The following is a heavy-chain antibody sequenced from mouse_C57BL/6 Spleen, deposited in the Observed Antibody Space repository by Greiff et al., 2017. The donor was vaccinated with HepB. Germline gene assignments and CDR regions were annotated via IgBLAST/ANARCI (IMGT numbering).Heavy chain of an antibody. D-gene: IGHD1-1*01. Sequence: QVQLQQSGAELARPGASVKLSCKASGYTFTSYGISWVKQRTGQGLEWIGEIYPRSGNTYYNEKFKGKATLTADKSSSTAYMELRSLTSEDSAVYFCAREGVGYDYGSSYFDYWGKGTTLTVSS. CDR1: GYTFTSYG. V-gene: IGHV1-81*01. J-gene: IGHJ2*01. CDR3: AREGVGYDYGSSYFDY. CDR2: IYPRSGNT.